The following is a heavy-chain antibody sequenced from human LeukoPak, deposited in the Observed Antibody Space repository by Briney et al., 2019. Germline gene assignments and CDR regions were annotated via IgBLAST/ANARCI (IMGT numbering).Heavy chain of an antibody. CDR3: ARVDSGSHHY. CDR1: GGSISSYY. V-gene: IGHV4-59*01. J-gene: IGHJ4*02. D-gene: IGHD3-10*01. CDR2: ISYSGCT. Sequence: AETLSLTCTVSGGSISSYYWSWIRQPPGKGLEWIGYISYSGCTNYSPSLKSRVTISVDTSKNQFSLKLISVTAADTAVYYCARVDSGSHHYWGQGTLVSV.